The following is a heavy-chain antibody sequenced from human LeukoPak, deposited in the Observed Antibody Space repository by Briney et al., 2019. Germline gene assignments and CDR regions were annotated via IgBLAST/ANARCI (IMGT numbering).Heavy chain of an antibody. CDR3: ARDKSIPNLDAFDI. CDR2: IKQDGSEK. J-gene: IGHJ3*02. D-gene: IGHD1-14*01. CDR1: GFIFRRYW. V-gene: IGHV3-7*03. Sequence: GGSLRLSCAASGFIFRRYWXXWXXXAXGXGLXWVXXIKQDGSEKNYLDSVRGRFTISRDDARNSLYLQMDSLRVEDTAVYYCARDKSIPNLDAFDIWGQGTMVTVSS.